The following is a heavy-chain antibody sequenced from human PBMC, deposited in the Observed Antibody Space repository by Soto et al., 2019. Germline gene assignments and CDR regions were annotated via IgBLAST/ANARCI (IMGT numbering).Heavy chain of an antibody. J-gene: IGHJ4*02. CDR1: GFTFSSYA. CDR3: AKDQEPSRNLCQAGY. CDR2: ISGSGGST. D-gene: IGHD2-2*01. Sequence: PGGSLRLSCAASGFTFSSYAMSWVRQAPGKGLEWVSAISGSGGSTYYADSVKGRFTISRDNSKNTLYLQMNSLRAEDTAVYYCAKDQEPSRNLCQAGYWGQGTLVTVSS. V-gene: IGHV3-23*01.